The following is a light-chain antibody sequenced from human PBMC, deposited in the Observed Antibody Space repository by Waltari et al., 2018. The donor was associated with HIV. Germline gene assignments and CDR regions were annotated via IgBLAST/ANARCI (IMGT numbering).Light chain of an antibody. CDR3: SSYTTSSTVV. CDR2: DVT. CDR1: SSDVGGYDY. V-gene: IGLV2-14*01. Sequence: QSALTQPASVSGSPGQSITISCTGTSSDVGGYDYVSWYQQHPGKAPNLIIYDVTNRPSGVSNRFSGSKSGNTASLTIAVLQAEDEADYYCSSYTTSSTVVFGGGTKLTVL. J-gene: IGLJ2*01.